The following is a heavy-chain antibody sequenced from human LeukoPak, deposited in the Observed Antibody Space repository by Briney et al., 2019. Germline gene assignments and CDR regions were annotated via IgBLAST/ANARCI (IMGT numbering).Heavy chain of an antibody. Sequence: ASVRVSCKASGYSFSSYGISWVRQAPGQGLEWMGWISGYNGNTDYAQKLQGRVTMTTDTSTSTAYMELRSLRSDDTAVYYCAREVPGGDYGDYWGQGTLVTVSP. CDR2: ISGYNGNT. V-gene: IGHV1-18*01. CDR1: GYSFSSYG. CDR3: AREVPGGDYGDY. D-gene: IGHD4-17*01. J-gene: IGHJ4*02.